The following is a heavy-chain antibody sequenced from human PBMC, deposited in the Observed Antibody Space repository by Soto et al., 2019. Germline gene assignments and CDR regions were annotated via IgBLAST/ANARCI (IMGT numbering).Heavy chain of an antibody. CDR2: IYYSGST. V-gene: IGHV4-61*01. CDR1: GGSVSSSSYY. Sequence: SETLSLTCTVSGGSVSSSSYYWSWIRQPPGKGLEWIGYIYYSGSTKYNPSLKSRVTTSVDTSKNQFSLKLSSVTAADTAVYYCARHSPGEMATITEGDFDYWGQGTLVTVSS. D-gene: IGHD5-12*01. CDR3: ARHSPGEMATITEGDFDY. J-gene: IGHJ4*02.